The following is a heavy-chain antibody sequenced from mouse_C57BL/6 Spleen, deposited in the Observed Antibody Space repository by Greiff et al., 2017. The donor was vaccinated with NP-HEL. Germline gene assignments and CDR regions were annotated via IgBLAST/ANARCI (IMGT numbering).Heavy chain of an antibody. J-gene: IGHJ2*01. Sequence: QVQLQQSGAELVKPGASVKLSCKASGYTFTSYWMQWVKQRPGQGLEWIGEIDPSDSYTNYNQKFKGKATLTVDTSSSTAYMQLSSRTSEDSAVYYCARGELDRADYWGQGTTLTVSS. V-gene: IGHV1-50*01. D-gene: IGHD3-3*01. CDR2: IDPSDSYT. CDR1: GYTFTSYW. CDR3: ARGELDRADY.